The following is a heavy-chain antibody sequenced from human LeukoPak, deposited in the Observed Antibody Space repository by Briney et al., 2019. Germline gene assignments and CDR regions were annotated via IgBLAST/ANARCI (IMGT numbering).Heavy chain of an antibody. Sequence: GSSVKVSCKASGCTFSSYAISWVRQAPGQGLEWMGGIIHIFGTANYAQKFQGRVTITADESTSTAYMELSSLRSEDTAVYYCAGLGVRGVAFDYWGQGTLVTVSS. J-gene: IGHJ4*02. CDR2: IIHIFGTA. CDR1: GCTFSSYA. CDR3: AGLGVRGVAFDY. D-gene: IGHD3-10*01. V-gene: IGHV1-69*01.